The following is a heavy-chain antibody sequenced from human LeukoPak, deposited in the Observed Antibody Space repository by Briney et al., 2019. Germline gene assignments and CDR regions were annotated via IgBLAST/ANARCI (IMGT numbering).Heavy chain of an antibody. D-gene: IGHD4-17*01. J-gene: IGHJ4*02. V-gene: IGHV1-18*01. CDR3: AKNRAGDYADY. CDR1: GYTFTSYG. CDR2: TSAYNGNT. Sequence: ASVKVSCKASGYTFTSYGISWVRQAPGQGLEWMGWTSAYNGNTNYAQKLQGRVTMTTDTSTSTAYMELRSLRSDDTAVYYCAKNRAGDYADYWGQGTLVTVSS.